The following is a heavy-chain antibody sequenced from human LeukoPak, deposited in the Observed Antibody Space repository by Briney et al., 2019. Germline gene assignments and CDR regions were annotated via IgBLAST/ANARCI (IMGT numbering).Heavy chain of an antibody. Sequence: GGSLRLSCAASGFTFSSYAMSWVRQAPGKGLEWVSTLSGSGGNTYYADSVKGRVTISRDNSKNTLYLQMNSLRAEDTAVYYCARRSGYYSLDYWGQGTLVTVSS. D-gene: IGHD3-3*01. CDR1: GFTFSSYA. CDR3: ARRSGYYSLDY. J-gene: IGHJ4*02. CDR2: LSGSGGNT. V-gene: IGHV3-23*01.